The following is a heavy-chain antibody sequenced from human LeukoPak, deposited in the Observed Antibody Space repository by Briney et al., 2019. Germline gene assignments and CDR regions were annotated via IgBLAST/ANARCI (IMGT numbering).Heavy chain of an antibody. J-gene: IGHJ4*02. CDR1: GFTFSSYA. Sequence: GGSLRLSCAASGFTFSSYAMSWVRQAPGKGLEWVSSISGSGGSTHYADSVKGRFTISRDKTKNTLYLQMNSLRAEDTAVYYCAKSSYYDASGYYREYYFDYWGQGTLVTVSS. D-gene: IGHD3-22*01. CDR3: AKSSYYDASGYYREYYFDY. V-gene: IGHV3-23*01. CDR2: ISGSGGST.